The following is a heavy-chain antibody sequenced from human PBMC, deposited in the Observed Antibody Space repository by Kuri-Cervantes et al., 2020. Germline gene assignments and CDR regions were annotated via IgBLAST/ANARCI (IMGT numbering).Heavy chain of an antibody. Sequence: GESLKISCAASGFTFTSYGMNWVRQTPGKGLEWLSYISAGSGTIYYADSVRGRFTISRDDAKNTLYLQMNSLRAEDTAVYYCARDKHSYGLATKDYWGQGTLVTVSS. CDR1: GFTFTSYG. CDR2: ISAGSGTI. CDR3: ARDKHSYGLATKDY. V-gene: IGHV3-48*01. D-gene: IGHD5-18*01. J-gene: IGHJ4*02.